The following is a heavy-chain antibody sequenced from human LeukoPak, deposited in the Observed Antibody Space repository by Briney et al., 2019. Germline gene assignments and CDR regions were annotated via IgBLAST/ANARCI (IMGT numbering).Heavy chain of an antibody. D-gene: IGHD1-14*01. V-gene: IGHV6-1*01. Sequence: SQTLSLTCAVSGDSVSSNSAAWNWIRQSPSRGLEWLGRTYYRSKWYNDYAVSVRSRITINPDTSKNQFSLQLNSVTPEDTAVYYCVRDDGIGLDAFDVWSPGTMVTVSS. CDR2: TYYRSKWYN. J-gene: IGHJ3*01. CDR3: VRDDGIGLDAFDV. CDR1: GDSVSSNSAA.